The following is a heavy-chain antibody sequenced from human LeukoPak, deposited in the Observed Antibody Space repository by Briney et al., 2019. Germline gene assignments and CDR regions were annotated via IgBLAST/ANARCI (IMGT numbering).Heavy chain of an antibody. Sequence: PGGSLRLSCAASGFTFSSYSMNWVRQAPGKGLECVSAISGGGGSTYYADSVKGRFTISRDNSKNTLYLQMNSLRAEDTALYYCAKGEYSSGFGTLYYFDYWGQGTLVTVSS. CDR1: GFTFSSYS. D-gene: IGHD6-19*01. V-gene: IGHV3-23*01. CDR3: AKGEYSSGFGTLYYFDY. J-gene: IGHJ4*02. CDR2: ISGGGGST.